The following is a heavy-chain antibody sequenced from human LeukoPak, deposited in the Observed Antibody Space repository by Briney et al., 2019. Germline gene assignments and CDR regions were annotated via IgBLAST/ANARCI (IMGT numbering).Heavy chain of an antibody. CDR1: GFIFSSYG. D-gene: IGHD5-12*01. Sequence: TGGSLRLSCAASGFIFSSYGMHWVRQAPGKGLEWVAFIRYDGSNKYYADSVKGRFTISRDNSKNTLYLQMNSLRAEDTAVYYCAKDTVKVTTIRRVPHYMDVWGEGTTVTISS. V-gene: IGHV3-30*02. CDR3: AKDTVKVTTIRRVPHYMDV. J-gene: IGHJ6*03. CDR2: IRYDGSNK.